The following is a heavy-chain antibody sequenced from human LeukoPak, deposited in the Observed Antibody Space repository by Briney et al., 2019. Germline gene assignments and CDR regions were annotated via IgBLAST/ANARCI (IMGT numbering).Heavy chain of an antibody. CDR3: VEGGAARFDY. Sequence: GTSMRLSCAASGFTFISYAIHWVRQAPGKGLEWVAVISFHGTDTFYADSVKGRFTISRDNSKNTLYLQMNSLRAEDTAVYYCVEGGAARFDYWGQGTLVAVSS. CDR2: ISFHGTDT. CDR1: GFTFISYA. V-gene: IGHV3-30*04. D-gene: IGHD5-18*01. J-gene: IGHJ4*02.